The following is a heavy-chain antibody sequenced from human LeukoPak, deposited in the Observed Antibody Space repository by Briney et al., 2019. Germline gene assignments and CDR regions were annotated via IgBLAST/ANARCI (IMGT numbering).Heavy chain of an antibody. J-gene: IGHJ4*02. D-gene: IGHD2-15*01. CDR1: GLTFSSYA. CDR2: ISNDGSSK. CDR3: ATEEVVVAADDY. Sequence: GRSLRLSCAASGLTFSSYAMHWVRQAPGKGLEWVALISNDGSSKYYTDSVKGRFTISRDNSKNTLYLQMNSLRSEDTAVYYCATEEVVVAADDYWGQGTLVTVSS. V-gene: IGHV3-30*04.